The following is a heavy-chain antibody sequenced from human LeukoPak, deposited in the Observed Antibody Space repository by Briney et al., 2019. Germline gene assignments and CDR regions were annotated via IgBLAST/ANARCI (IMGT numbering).Heavy chain of an antibody. D-gene: IGHD4-17*01. CDR1: GYTFTSYY. V-gene: IGHV1-46*01. J-gene: IGHJ4*02. CDR2: INPSDGST. CDR3: ARWTTVTRAFDY. Sequence: GASVKVSCKASGYTFTSYYIHWVRQAPGQGLEWMGIINPSDGSTIYAQKFQGRVTMTRDMSTSTVYMELSSLRSEDTAVYYCARWTTVTRAFDYWGQGTLVTVSS.